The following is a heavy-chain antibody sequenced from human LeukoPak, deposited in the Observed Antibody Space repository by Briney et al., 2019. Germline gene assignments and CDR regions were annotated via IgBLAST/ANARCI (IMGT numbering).Heavy chain of an antibody. V-gene: IGHV7-4-1*02. D-gene: IGHD3-16*02. J-gene: IGHJ3*02. CDR3: ARVRSRSPSDYVWGSYRPHFAFDI. CDR2: INTNTGNP. Sequence: GASVKVSCKASGYTFTSYAMNWVRQAPGQVLEWMGWINTNTGNPTYAQGFTGRFVFSLDTSVSTAYLQISSLKAEDTAVYYCARVRSRSPSDYVWGSYRPHFAFDIWGQGTMVTVSS. CDR1: GYTFTSYA.